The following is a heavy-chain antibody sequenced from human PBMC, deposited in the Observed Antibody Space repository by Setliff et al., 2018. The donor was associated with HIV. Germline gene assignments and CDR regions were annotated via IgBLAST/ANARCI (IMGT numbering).Heavy chain of an antibody. J-gene: IGHJ3*02. D-gene: IGHD3-10*02. CDR1: GFTFGDYA. CDR3: ARDTMWAFDI. Sequence: GGSLRLSCTASGFTFGDYAVSWVRQAPGKGLEWVSFIGGRFDTYYADSVKGRFTISRDNAKKSLYLQMNSLRADDTAVYYCARDTMWAFDIWGQGTLVTVSS. CDR2: IGGRFDT. V-gene: IGHV3-11*06.